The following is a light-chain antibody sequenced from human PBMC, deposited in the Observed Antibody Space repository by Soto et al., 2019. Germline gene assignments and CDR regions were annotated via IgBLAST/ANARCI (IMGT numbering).Light chain of an antibody. CDR1: QTISSW. CDR2: KAS. CDR3: QHYNSYSEA. V-gene: IGKV1-5*03. Sequence: DIQMTQSHATLSGSVGDRVTITCRARQTISSWLAWYQQKPGKAPKLLIYKASTLKSGIPSRFSGSGSGTEFTLTISSLQPDDFATYYCQHYNSYSEAFGRGTKVELK. J-gene: IGKJ1*01.